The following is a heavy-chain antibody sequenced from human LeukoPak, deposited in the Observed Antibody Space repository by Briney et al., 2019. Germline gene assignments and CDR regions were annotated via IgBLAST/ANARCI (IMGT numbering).Heavy chain of an antibody. CDR1: GGSISSNSYY. J-gene: IGHJ4*02. V-gene: IGHV4-39*07. CDR3: ARNLIPEQLVLNF. D-gene: IGHD6-13*01. Sequence: SETLSLTCAVSGGSISSNSYYWGWIRQPPGNGLEWIGSIYYSGSTYYNPSLKSRVTISVDTSKNQFSLNLKSVTPEDTAVYYCARNLIPEQLVLNFWGQGTLVTVSS. CDR2: IYYSGST.